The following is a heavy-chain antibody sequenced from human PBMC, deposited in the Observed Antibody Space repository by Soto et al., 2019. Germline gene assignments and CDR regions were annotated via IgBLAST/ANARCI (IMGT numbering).Heavy chain of an antibody. CDR3: ARDGTLYDSRAYYYLY. CDR1: GGTFSSYT. Sequence: ASVKVSCKASGGTFSSYTITWVRQAPGQGLEWTGGITPMFGTPNYAQKFRGRVTITADESTSTAYMELSSLRSEDTAMYFCARDGTLYDSRAYYYLYWGQGTLVTVSS. CDR2: ITPMFGTP. J-gene: IGHJ4*02. V-gene: IGHV1-69*13. D-gene: IGHD3-22*01.